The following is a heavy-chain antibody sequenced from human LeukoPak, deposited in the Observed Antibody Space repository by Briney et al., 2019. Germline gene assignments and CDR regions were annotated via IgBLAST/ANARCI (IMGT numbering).Heavy chain of an antibody. D-gene: IGHD6-13*01. J-gene: IGHJ4*02. CDR2: ISNDANAK. CDR3: ARGAGAAGGRDYYSDY. Sequence: GRSLRLSCAASGFTFSIYALHWVRQAPGKGLEWMVVISNDANAKHYADSVKGRFTISRDNSKNMLYLQMNSLRPEDTAVYFCARGAGAAGGRDYYSDYWGQGMLVTVSS. V-gene: IGHV3-30*04. CDR1: GFTFSIYA.